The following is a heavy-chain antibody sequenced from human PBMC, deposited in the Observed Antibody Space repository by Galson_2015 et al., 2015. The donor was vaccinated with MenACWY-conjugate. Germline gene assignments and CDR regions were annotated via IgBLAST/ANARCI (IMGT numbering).Heavy chain of an antibody. Sequence: GTLSLPCSVSGGSISSRSYYWGWIRQPPGKGLEWFGSIYYSGSTYYPPSLKSRDTISVDTSKNEFSLKRVSVTAADTAVYFCASHPHDYGGKIGGNFDYWGQGTLVTVSS. CDR1: GGSISSRSYY. D-gene: IGHD4-23*01. V-gene: IGHV4-39*01. CDR2: IYYSGST. J-gene: IGHJ4*02. CDR3: ASHPHDYGGKIGGNFDY.